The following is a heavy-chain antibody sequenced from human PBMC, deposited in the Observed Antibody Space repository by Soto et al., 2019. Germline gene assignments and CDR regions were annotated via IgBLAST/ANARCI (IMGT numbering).Heavy chain of an antibody. Sequence: QVQLQESGPGLVKPSGTLSLTCAVSGGSISSSNWWSWVRQPPGKGLEWIGEIYHSGSTNYNPSLKSPVTISVAMSTHPFSLKLSSVTAADTAVYYCARATIAAAGGYPGSWGQGTLVTVSS. V-gene: IGHV4-4*02. CDR3: ARATIAAAGGYPGS. D-gene: IGHD6-13*01. CDR2: IYHSGST. J-gene: IGHJ5*02. CDR1: GGSISSSNW.